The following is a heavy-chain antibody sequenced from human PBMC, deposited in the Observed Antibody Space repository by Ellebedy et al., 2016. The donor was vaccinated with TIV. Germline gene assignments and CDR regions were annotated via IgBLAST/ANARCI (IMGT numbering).Heavy chain of an antibody. CDR3: AREAVGYNRGWYFDL. Sequence: SETLSLTCTVSGGSISSYYWSWIRQPPGKGLEWIGYIYYSGSTNYNPSLKSRVTMSVDTSKNQFSLKLGSVTAADTAVYYCAREAVGYNRGWYFDLWGRGTLVTVSS. J-gene: IGHJ2*01. CDR1: GGSISSYY. CDR2: IYYSGST. V-gene: IGHV4-59*01. D-gene: IGHD5-24*01.